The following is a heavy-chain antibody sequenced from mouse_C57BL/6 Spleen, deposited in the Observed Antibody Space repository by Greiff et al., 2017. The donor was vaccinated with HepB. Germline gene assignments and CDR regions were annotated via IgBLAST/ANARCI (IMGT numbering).Heavy chain of an antibody. CDR1: GYTFTDYN. CDR2: INPNNGGT. J-gene: IGHJ1*03. CDR3: ASSPITTGAPFDV. Sequence: VQLQQSGPELVKPGASVKIPCKASGYTFTDYNMDWVKQSHGKSLEWIGDINPNNGGTIYNQKFKGKATLTVDKSSSTAYMELRSLTSEDTAVYYCASSPITTGAPFDVWGTGTTVTVSS. V-gene: IGHV1-18*01. D-gene: IGHD1-2*01.